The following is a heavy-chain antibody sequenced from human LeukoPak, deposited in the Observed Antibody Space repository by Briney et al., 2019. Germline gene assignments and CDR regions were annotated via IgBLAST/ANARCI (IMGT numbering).Heavy chain of an antibody. V-gene: IGHV3-11*04. CDR2: ISSSGSTI. CDR1: GFTFSDYY. Sequence: GGSLRLSCAASGFTFSDYYMSWIRQAPGKGLEWVSYISSSGSTIYYADSVKGRFTISRDNAKNSLYLQMNSLRAEDTAVYYCATFVSAAAPLFDYWGQRTLATVSS. J-gene: IGHJ4*02. D-gene: IGHD2-15*01. CDR3: ATFVSAAAPLFDY.